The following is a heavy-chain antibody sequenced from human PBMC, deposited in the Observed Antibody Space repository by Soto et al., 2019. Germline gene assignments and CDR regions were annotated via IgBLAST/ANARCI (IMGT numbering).Heavy chain of an antibody. CDR3: ARRGYSGRYYFDY. CDR2: ISSSSSTI. CDR1: GFTFSSYS. V-gene: IGHV3-48*02. Sequence: PGGSLRLSCAASGFTFSSYSMNWVRQAPGKGLEWVSYISSSSSTIYYADSVKGRFTISRDNAKNSLYLQTNSLRDEDTAVYYCARRGYSGRYYFDYWGQGTLVTVSS. J-gene: IGHJ4*02. D-gene: IGHD5-12*01.